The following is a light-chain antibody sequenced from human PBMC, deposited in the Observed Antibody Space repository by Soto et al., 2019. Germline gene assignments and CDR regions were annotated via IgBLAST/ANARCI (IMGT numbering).Light chain of an antibody. V-gene: IGLV2-11*01. CDR3: CSYAGSYTYV. Sequence: QSVLTQPRSVSGSPGQSVPISCTGTSSDVGGYTSVSWYQHHPGKAPKLIIYDVSKRPSGVPDRFSGSKSGNTASPTISGLQAEDEADYYCCSYAGSYTYVFGSGTKVTVL. CDR2: DVS. J-gene: IGLJ1*01. CDR1: SSDVGGYTS.